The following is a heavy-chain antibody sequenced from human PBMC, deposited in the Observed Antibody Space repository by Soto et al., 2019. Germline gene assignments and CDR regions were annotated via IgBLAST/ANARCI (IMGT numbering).Heavy chain of an antibody. V-gene: IGHV4-30-4*01. Sequence: GKGLEWIGCIYYSGNTFYNPSLKRRFSISVDTSKNQFSLQLSSVTVADTAVYFCHTEDRRHGSPPGPRYHWGPATLLSV. J-gene: IGHJ1*01. D-gene: IGHD2-15*01. CDR3: HTEDRRHGSPPGPRYH. CDR2: IYYSGNT.